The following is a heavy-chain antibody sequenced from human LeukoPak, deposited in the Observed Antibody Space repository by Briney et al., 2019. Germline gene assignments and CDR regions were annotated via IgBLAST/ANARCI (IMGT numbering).Heavy chain of an antibody. CDR1: GGSISSYY. J-gene: IGHJ4*02. D-gene: IGHD6-19*01. Sequence: SETLPLTCTVSGGSISSYYWSWIRQPPGKGLEWIGYIYYSGSTNYNPSLKSRVTISVDTSKNQFSLKLSSVTAADTAVYYCAGGIAVAGIIDYWGQGTLVTVSS. CDR3: AGGIAVAGIIDY. CDR2: IYYSGST. V-gene: IGHV4-59*01.